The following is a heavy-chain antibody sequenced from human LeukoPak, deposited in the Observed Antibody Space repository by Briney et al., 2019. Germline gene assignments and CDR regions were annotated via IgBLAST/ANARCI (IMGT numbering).Heavy chain of an antibody. CDR2: ISYDGSNK. J-gene: IGHJ4*02. Sequence: GGSLRLSCAASGFTFRNYGMHWVRQAPGKGLEWVSIISYDGSNKYYADSVKGRFTISRDNSKSTLYLQMNSLRSEDTAIYFCATLRYGSGSYYADYWGQGTQVTVSS. CDR1: GFTFRNYG. V-gene: IGHV3-30*03. D-gene: IGHD3-10*01. CDR3: ATLRYGSGSYYADY.